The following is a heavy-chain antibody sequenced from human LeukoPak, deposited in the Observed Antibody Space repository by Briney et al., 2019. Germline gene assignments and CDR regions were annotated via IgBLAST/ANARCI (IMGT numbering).Heavy chain of an antibody. Sequence: GASVKVSCKASGYTFTSYGISWVRQAPGQGLEWMGWISAYNGNANYAQKLQGRVTMTTDTSTSTAYMELRSLRSDDTAVYYYARRNSPPYNWFDPWGQGTLVTVSS. CDR2: ISAYNGNA. J-gene: IGHJ5*02. CDR1: GYTFTSYG. CDR3: ARRNSPPYNWFDP. D-gene: IGHD4-23*01. V-gene: IGHV1-18*01.